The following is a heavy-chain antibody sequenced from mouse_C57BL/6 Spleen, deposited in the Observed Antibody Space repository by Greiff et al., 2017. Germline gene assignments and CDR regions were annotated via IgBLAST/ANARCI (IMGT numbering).Heavy chain of an antibody. CDR3: ARSIEGYAMDY. CDR2: IYPGGGYT. V-gene: IGHV1-63*01. CDR1: GYTFTNYW. J-gene: IGHJ4*01. Sequence: QVQLQQSGAELVRPGTSVKMSCKASGYTFTNYWIGWAKQRPGHGLEWIGDIYPGGGYTNYNEKFKGKATLTADKSSSTAYMQFSSLTSEDSAIYYCARSIEGYAMDYWGKGTSVTVSS.